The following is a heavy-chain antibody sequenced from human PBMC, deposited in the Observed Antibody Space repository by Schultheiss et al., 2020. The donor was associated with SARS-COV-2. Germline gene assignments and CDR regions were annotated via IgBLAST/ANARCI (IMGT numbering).Heavy chain of an antibody. D-gene: IGHD2-15*01. CDR3: ARDPSKRPSGLDY. CDR1: GFTFSSYG. CDR2: ISYDGSNK. J-gene: IGHJ4*02. V-gene: IGHV3-33*05. Sequence: GGSLRLSCAASGFTFSSYGMHWVRQAPGKGLEWVAVISYDGSNKYYADSVKGRFTISRDNSKNTLYLQMNSLRAEDTAVYYCARDPSKRPSGLDYWGQGTLVTVSS.